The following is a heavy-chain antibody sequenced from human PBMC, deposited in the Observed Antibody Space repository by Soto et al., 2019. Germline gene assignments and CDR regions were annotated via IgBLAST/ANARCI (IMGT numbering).Heavy chain of an antibody. Sequence: QVQLQESGPGLVKPSETLSLTCTVSGGSISSYYWSWIRQPPGKGLEWIGYIYYSGRTNYNPSLTSRITISVDTSKNPFSLKLSSVTAADTAGYSGARGYCSSTSCYIWDNWFDPWGQGTLVTVSS. CDR2: IYYSGRT. CDR1: GGSISSYY. CDR3: ARGYCSSTSCYIWDNWFDP. D-gene: IGHD2-2*02. J-gene: IGHJ5*02. V-gene: IGHV4-59*01.